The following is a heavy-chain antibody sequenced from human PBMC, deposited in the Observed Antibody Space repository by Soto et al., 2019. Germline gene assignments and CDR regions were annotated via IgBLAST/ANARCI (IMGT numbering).Heavy chain of an antibody. Sequence: GASVKVSCKASGFTFSSSAMQWVRQARGQRLEWIGWIVVGSGNTNYAQKFQERVTITRDMSTSTAYMELSSLRSEDTAVYYCAADLPNLWFGAAGYWGQGTLVTVSS. V-gene: IGHV1-58*02. CDR2: IVVGSGNT. J-gene: IGHJ4*02. D-gene: IGHD3-10*01. CDR1: GFTFSSSA. CDR3: AADLPNLWFGAAGY.